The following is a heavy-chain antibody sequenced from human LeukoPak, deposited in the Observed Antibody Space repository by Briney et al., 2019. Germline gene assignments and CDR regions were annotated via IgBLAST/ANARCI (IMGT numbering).Heavy chain of an antibody. Sequence: ASVKVSCKASGYTFTSYGISWVRQAPGQGLEWMGWISAYNGNTNYAQKLQGRVTMTTDTSASTAYMELSSLRSEDMAVYYCARDGIAVAGTHYYYYYMDVWGKGTTVTVSS. J-gene: IGHJ6*03. CDR1: GYTFTSYG. CDR3: ARDGIAVAGTHYYYYYMDV. D-gene: IGHD6-19*01. CDR2: ISAYNGNT. V-gene: IGHV1-18*03.